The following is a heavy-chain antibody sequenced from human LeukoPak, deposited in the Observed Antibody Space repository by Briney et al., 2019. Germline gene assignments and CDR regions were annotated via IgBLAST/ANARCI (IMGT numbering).Heavy chain of an antibody. V-gene: IGHV1-2*02. CDR1: GYTFTGYY. CDR2: INPNSGGT. Sequence: ASVKVSCKASGYTFTGYYMHWVRQAPGQGLEWMGWINPNSGGTNYAQKFQGRVTMTRDTSISTAYMELSRLRSDDTAVYYCAPQRDGYSPAGYWGQGTLVTVSS. J-gene: IGHJ4*02. CDR3: APQRDGYSPAGY. D-gene: IGHD4-4*01.